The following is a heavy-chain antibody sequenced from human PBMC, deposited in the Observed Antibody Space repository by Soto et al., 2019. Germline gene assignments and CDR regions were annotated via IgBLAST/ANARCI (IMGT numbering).Heavy chain of an antibody. CDR3: ARTAPPTTALVGDYYYGMDV. CDR1: GGTFSSYA. CDR2: IIPIFGTA. D-gene: IGHD2-2*01. Sequence: GASVKVSCKASGGTFSSYAISWVRQAPGQGLEWMGGIIPIFGTANYAQKFQGRVTITADESTSTAYMELSSLRSEDTAVYYCARTAPPTTALVGDYYYGMDVWGQGTTVTVSS. V-gene: IGHV1-69*13. J-gene: IGHJ6*02.